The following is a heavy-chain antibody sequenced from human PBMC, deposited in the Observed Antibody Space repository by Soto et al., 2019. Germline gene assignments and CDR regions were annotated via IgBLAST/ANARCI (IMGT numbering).Heavy chain of an antibody. D-gene: IGHD3-22*01. V-gene: IGHV4-59*01. Sequence: SETLSLTCTVSGGSISSYYWSWIRQPPGKGLEWIGYIYYSGSTNYNPSLKSRVTISVDTSKNQFSLKLSSVTAADTAVYYCARSPLPYYYDTSGYDFDYWGQGTLVTVS. CDR1: GGSISSYY. CDR3: ARSPLPYYYDTSGYDFDY. J-gene: IGHJ4*02. CDR2: IYYSGST.